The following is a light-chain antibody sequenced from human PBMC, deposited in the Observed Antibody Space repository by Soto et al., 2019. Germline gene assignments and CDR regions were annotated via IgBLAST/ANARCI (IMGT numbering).Light chain of an antibody. CDR3: QHRIDWWT. CDR2: DAS. V-gene: IGKV3-11*01. CDR1: QSVSSN. J-gene: IGKJ1*01. Sequence: EIVMTQSPAPLSVSPGERATLSCRASQSVSSNLAWYQQKPGQAPRLLISDASNRATGIPARFSGSGSGTDFTLTISSLEPEDSAVYYCQHRIDWWTLGQGTKVDIK.